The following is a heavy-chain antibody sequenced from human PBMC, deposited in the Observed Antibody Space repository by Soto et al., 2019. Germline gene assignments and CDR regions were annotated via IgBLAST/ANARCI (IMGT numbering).Heavy chain of an antibody. Sequence: GGSLTLSCAAPGFTFSRDSMNWVSNAPGNRQWWASSISSSSSYIYYADAVKGRLTISRDNPKNSLYLQMNSLRAEDTAVYYCARTYCSSTSCQYYFDYWVQGTLVTVSS. CDR1: GFTFSRDS. CDR2: ISSSSSYI. J-gene: IGHJ4*02. D-gene: IGHD2-2*01. V-gene: IGHV3-21*01. CDR3: ARTYCSSTSCQYYFDY.